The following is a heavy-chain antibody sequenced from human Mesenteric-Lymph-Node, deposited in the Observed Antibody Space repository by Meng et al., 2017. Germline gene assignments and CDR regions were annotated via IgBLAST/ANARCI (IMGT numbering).Heavy chain of an antibody. Sequence: GGSLRLSCAASGFSFSNYEMNWVRQAPGKGLEWISYISTTGSTIYYADSVKGRFTISRDNAKNSLYLQMNSLRAEDTAVYYCARSLYITMIGLFYWGQGTLVTVSS. CDR1: GFSFSNYE. CDR3: ARSLYITMIGLFY. J-gene: IGHJ4*02. V-gene: IGHV3-48*03. CDR2: ISTTGSTI. D-gene: IGHD3-22*01.